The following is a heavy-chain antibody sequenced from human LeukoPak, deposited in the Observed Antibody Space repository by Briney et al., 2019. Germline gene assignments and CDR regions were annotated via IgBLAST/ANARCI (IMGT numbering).Heavy chain of an antibody. CDR1: RGTFSSYA. CDR2: IIPIFGTA. Sequence: AASVNVSCKASRGTFSSYAISWVRQAPAQGLEWMGGIIPIFGTATYAHKSQGRGTITADESTSTAYIELSSPRSDDTAVYYCAREDTAKTFDYWGQGPLVPVSS. V-gene: IGHV1-69*01. J-gene: IGHJ4*02. D-gene: IGHD5-18*01. CDR3: AREDTAKTFDY.